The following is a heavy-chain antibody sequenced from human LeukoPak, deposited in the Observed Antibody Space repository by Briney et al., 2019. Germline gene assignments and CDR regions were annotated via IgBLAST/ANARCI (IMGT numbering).Heavy chain of an antibody. J-gene: IGHJ6*03. Sequence: SQTLSLTCTVSGGSISSGSYYWSWIRQPAGKGLEWIGRIYTSGSTNYNPSLKSRVTISVETSKNQFSLKLSSVTAADTAVYYCARGRKVAVAVYYYYYYMDVWGKGTTVTISS. CDR1: GGSISSGSYY. CDR3: ARGRKVAVAVYYYYYYMDV. V-gene: IGHV4-61*02. D-gene: IGHD6-19*01. CDR2: IYTSGST.